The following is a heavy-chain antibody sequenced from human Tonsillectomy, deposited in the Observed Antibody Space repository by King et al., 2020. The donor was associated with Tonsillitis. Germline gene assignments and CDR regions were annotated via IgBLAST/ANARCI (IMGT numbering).Heavy chain of an antibody. D-gene: IGHD5/OR15-5a*01. CDR3: ARATVLYAPFDS. Sequence: VQLVESGGGLAQPGESLRLSCAVSGFTVSSNYINWVRQSPGKGLEWVSIIYSDGAAYYADSVKGRFTISRDNSKNTVYLQMNSLRAEDTAVYYCARATVLYAPFDSWGQGTLVTVSS. CDR2: IYSDGAA. V-gene: IGHV3-66*01. J-gene: IGHJ4*02. CDR1: GFTVSSNY.